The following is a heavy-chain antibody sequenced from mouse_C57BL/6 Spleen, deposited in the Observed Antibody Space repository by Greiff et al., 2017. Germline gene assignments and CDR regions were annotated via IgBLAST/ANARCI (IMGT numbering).Heavy chain of an antibody. D-gene: IGHD2-1*01. CDR1: GYTFTEST. CDR2: FYPGSGSI. V-gene: IGHV1-62-2*01. J-gene: IGHJ4*01. Sequence: QVQLQQSGAELVKPGASVKLSCKASGYTFTESTLHWVKQRSGQGLAWFGWFYPGSGSIKYNEKFKDKDTLTAAKSSSTVYMEISRLTSEDSAVYVGERHLYYGNSVGAMDYWGQGTAVTVSS. CDR3: ERHLYYGNSVGAMDY.